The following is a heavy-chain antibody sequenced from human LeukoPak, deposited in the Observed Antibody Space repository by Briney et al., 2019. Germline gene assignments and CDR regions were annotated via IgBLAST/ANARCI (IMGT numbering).Heavy chain of an antibody. V-gene: IGHV3-30-3*01. Sequence: GGSLRLSCAASGFTFSSYAMHWVRQAPGKGLEWVAVISYDGSNKYYADSVKGRFTISRDNSKNTLYLQMNSLRAEDTAVYYCARDHKGSGAFDIWGQGTMVTVSS. CDR2: ISYDGSNK. CDR1: GFTFSSYA. J-gene: IGHJ3*02. CDR3: ARDHKGSGAFDI. D-gene: IGHD3-10*01.